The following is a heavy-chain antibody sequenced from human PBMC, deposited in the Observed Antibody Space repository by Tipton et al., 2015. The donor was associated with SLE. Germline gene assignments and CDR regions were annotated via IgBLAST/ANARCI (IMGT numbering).Heavy chain of an antibody. Sequence: TLSLTCTVSGGSISSYYWSWIRQPPGKGLEWIGYIYYSGSTNYNPSLKSRVTISVDTSKNQFSLKLSSVTAADTAVYYCARVGNYDYVWGSYRYFDYWGQGTLVTASS. CDR3: ARVGNYDYVWGSYRYFDY. J-gene: IGHJ4*02. V-gene: IGHV4-59*01. CDR2: IYYSGST. D-gene: IGHD3-16*02. CDR1: GGSISSYY.